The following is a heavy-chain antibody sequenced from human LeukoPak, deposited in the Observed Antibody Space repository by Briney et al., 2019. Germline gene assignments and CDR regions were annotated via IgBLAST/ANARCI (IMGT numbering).Heavy chain of an antibody. CDR3: ARHYYDRPIHFDY. J-gene: IGHJ4*02. CDR2: IYYSGST. V-gene: IGHV4-39*01. CDR1: GGSISSSSYY. D-gene: IGHD3-22*01. Sequence: KPSETLSLTCTVSGGSISSSSYYWGWIRQPPGKGLEWIGSIYYSGSTYYNPSLKSRVTISVDTSKNQFSLKLSSVTAADTAVYYCARHYYDRPIHFDYWGQGTLVTVSS.